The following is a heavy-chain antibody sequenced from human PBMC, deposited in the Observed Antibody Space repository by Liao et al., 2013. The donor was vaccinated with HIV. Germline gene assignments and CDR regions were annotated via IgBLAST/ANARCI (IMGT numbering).Heavy chain of an antibody. CDR1: GGSISSAGYS. V-gene: IGHV4-30-2*01. J-gene: IGHJ3*01. Sequence: QLQLQASGSGLVKPSQTLSLTCAVSGGSISSAGYSWSWIRQPPGKGLEWIGYIYHSGSTYYNPSLKSRVTISVDRSKNQFSLKLSSVTAADTAVYYCARDDPLSMGAAFDLWGQGTMVTVSS. CDR3: ARDDPLSMGAAFDL. CDR2: IYHSGST. D-gene: IGHD3-16*01.